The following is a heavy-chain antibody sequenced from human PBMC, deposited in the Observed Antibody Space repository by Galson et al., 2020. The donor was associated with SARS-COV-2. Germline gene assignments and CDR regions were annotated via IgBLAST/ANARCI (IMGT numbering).Heavy chain of an antibody. V-gene: IGHV4-59*13. J-gene: IGHJ4*02. CDR2: IHYGGDT. D-gene: IGHD3-9*01. CDR3: ATYDSLTGYLHN. Sequence: SETLSFTFTVSAASINSYSWIWIRQPPDKGLEGIGHIHYGGDTNYNPSFPSRVTISADTSKNQFSLKLTSVTAADTAVYYCATYDSLTGYLHNWGQGTLVTVSS. CDR1: AASINSYS.